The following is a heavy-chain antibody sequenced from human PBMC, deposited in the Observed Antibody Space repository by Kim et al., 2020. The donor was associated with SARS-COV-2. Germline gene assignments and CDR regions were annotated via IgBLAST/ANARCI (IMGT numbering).Heavy chain of an antibody. V-gene: IGHV3-15*01. CDR3: TTDRLWNDEGYYYYGMDV. CDR2: IKSKTDGGTT. Sequence: GGSLRLSCAASGFTFSNAWMSWVRQAPGKGLEWVGRIKSKTDGGTTDYAAPVKGRFTISRDDSKNTLYLQMNSLKTEDTAVYYCTTDRLWNDEGYYYYGMDVWGQGTTVTVSS. J-gene: IGHJ6*02. CDR1: GFTFSNAW. D-gene: IGHD1-1*01.